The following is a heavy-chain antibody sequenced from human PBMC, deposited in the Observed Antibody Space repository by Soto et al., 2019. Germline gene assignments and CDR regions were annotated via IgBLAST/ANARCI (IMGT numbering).Heavy chain of an antibody. J-gene: IGHJ4*02. V-gene: IGHV3-74*01. CDR3: ASPTMTTFDC. Sequence: ALSLPCESTRLTFSRYRELWLRQVPGKGLGWVSRINSDGTNTDYADPVKGRFTISRDNAKNTVYLQMNSLRVEDTGVYYCASPTMTTFDCWGQGALVTVSS. CDR1: RLTFSRYR. D-gene: IGHD4-4*01. CDR2: INSDGTNT.